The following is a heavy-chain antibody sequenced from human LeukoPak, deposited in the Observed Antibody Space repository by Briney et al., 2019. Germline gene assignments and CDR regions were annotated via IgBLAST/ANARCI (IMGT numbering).Heavy chain of an antibody. J-gene: IGHJ5*02. CDR1: GGTFNSYA. CDR2: IIPISGTA. CDR3: ARGGLVTRYYYDSSGYRGGWFDP. Sequence: SVKVSCKASGGTFNSYAISWVRQAPGQGLEWMGGIIPISGTANYAQKFQGRVTMTADESTSTAYMELSSLRSEDTAVYYCARGGLVTRYYYDSSGYRGGWFDPWGQGTLVTVSS. D-gene: IGHD3-22*01. V-gene: IGHV1-69*13.